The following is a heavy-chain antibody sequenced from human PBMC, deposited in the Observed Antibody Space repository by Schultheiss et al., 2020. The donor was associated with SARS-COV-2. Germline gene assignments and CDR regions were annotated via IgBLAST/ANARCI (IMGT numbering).Heavy chain of an antibody. Sequence: SETLSLTCTVSGGTISSGDYYWSWIRQHPGKGLEWIGYIYYSGSTYYNPSLKSRVTISVDTSKNQFSLKLSSVTAADTAVYYCARHNERDHAFDIWGQGTMVTVSS. V-gene: IGHV4-31*03. CDR3: ARHNERDHAFDI. CDR2: IYYSGST. CDR1: GGTISSGDYY. D-gene: IGHD2-8*01. J-gene: IGHJ3*02.